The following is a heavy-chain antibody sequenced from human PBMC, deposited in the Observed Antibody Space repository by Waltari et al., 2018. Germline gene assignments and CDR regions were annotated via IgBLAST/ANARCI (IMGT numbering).Heavy chain of an antibody. J-gene: IGHJ4*02. CDR2: IYYSGST. V-gene: IGHV4-39*07. Sequence: QLQLQESGPGLVKPSETLSLTCTVSGGSISSSSCYWGWIRQPPGKGLEWIGSIYYSGSTYYNPSLKSRVTISVDTSKNQFSLKLSSVTAADTAVYYCAREARGVTSIHYWGQGTLVTVSS. D-gene: IGHD2-2*01. CDR3: AREARGVTSIHY. CDR1: GGSISSSSCY.